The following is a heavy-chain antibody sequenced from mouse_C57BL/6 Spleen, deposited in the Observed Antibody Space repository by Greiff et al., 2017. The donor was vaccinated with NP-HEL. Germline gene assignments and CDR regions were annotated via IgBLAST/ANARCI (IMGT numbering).Heavy chain of an antibody. D-gene: IGHD1-1*01. V-gene: IGHV1-52*01. CDR1: GYTFTSYW. J-gene: IGHJ4*01. Sequence: QVQLQQPGAELVRPGSSVKLSCKASGYTFTSYWMHWVKQRPIQGLEWIGNIDPSDSETHYNQKFKDKATLTVDKSSSTAYMQLSSLTSEDTAVYYCARNGGYYYGSSYEYYAMDYWGQRTSVTLSS. CDR2: IDPSDSET. CDR3: ARNGGYYYGSSYEYYAMDY.